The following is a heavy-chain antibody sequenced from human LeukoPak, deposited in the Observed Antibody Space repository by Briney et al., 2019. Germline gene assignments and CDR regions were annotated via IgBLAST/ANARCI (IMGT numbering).Heavy chain of an antibody. Sequence: PGGSLRLSCAASGFTISSNYMSWVRQAPGKGLEWVAVIYSGGSTYYTDSVKARFTISRDNSNTTLYLQMNSLSAEDTAVYYCARSCYDSSCRWGQGTLVTVSS. CDR1: GFTISSNY. J-gene: IGHJ4*02. CDR2: IYSGGST. V-gene: IGHV3-66*01. CDR3: ARSCYDSSCR. D-gene: IGHD3-22*01.